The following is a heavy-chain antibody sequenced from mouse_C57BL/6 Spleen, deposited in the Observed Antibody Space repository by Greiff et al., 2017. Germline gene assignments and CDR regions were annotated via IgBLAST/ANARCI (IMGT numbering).Heavy chain of an antibody. CDR3: ARTLANWVYFDY. CDR2: IWSGGST. V-gene: IGHV2-2*01. D-gene: IGHD4-1*01. Sequence: QVQLKESGPGLVQPSQSLSITCTVSGFSLTSYGVHWVRQSPGKGLEWLGVIWSGGSTDYNAAFISRLSISKDNSKSQVFFKMNSLQADDTAIYYCARTLANWVYFDYWGQGTTLTVSS. J-gene: IGHJ2*01. CDR1: GFSLTSYG.